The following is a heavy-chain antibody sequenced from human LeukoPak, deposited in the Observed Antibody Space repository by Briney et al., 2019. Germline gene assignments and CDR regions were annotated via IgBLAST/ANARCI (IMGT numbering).Heavy chain of an antibody. CDR3: LRGDRRDY. J-gene: IGHJ4*02. CDR1: GFTFRSHE. CDR2: LSSSGSAF. V-gene: IGHV3-48*03. Sequence: GGSLRLSCEDSGFTFRSHEMNWVRQAPGKGLEWIAYLSSSGSAFSYADSVKGRFTIARDNAKNSLYLQMNSLRVEDTAVYYCLRGDRRDYWGQGTLVTVSS.